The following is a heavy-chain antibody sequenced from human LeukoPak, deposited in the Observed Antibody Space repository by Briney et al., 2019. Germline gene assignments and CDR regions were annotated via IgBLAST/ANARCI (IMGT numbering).Heavy chain of an antibody. Sequence: SETLSLTCTVSGGSISSYYWSWIRQPPGKGLELIGYIYYSGSTNYNPSLKSRVTISVDTSKNQFSLKLSSVTAADTAVYYCAGGRSWYSTDYWGQGTLVTVSS. J-gene: IGHJ4*02. CDR3: AGGRSWYSTDY. V-gene: IGHV4-59*01. CDR2: IYYSGST. D-gene: IGHD6-13*01. CDR1: GGSISSYY.